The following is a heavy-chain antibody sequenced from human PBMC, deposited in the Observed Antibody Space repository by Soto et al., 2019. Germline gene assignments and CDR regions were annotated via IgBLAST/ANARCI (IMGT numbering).Heavy chain of an antibody. J-gene: IGHJ4*02. Sequence: GGSLRLSCAASGFTFSSYWMHWVRQAPGKGLVWVSHINSDGSSTTYADSVKGRFTISRDNAKNTLYLQMNSLRAEDTAVYYCASAAVYYYDSSGSGDYWGQGTLVTVSS. CDR2: INSDGSST. CDR1: GFTFSSYW. D-gene: IGHD3-22*01. V-gene: IGHV3-74*01. CDR3: ASAAVYYYDSSGSGDY.